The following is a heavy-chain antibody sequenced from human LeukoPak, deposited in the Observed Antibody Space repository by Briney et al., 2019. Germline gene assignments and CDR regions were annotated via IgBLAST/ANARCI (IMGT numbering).Heavy chain of an antibody. CDR3: ARRGGYDFSYDY. CDR2: IYYSGSS. V-gene: IGHV4-39*02. Sequence: SETLSLTCTVSGGSISRSSYYWGWIRQPPGKGLEWIGNIYYSGSSSYNPSLTSRVTISVDTSKNHFSLKLTSVTTADTAVYYCARRGGYDFSYDYWGQGILVTVSS. J-gene: IGHJ4*02. D-gene: IGHD5-12*01. CDR1: GGSISRSSYY.